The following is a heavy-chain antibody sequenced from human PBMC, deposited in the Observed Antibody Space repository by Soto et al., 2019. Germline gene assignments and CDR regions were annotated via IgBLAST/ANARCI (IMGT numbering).Heavy chain of an antibody. Sequence: GGSLRLSCTASGFTFSSYWMHWVRQAPGKGLVWVSRMNSDGSRADYADSVKGRFTISRDNARNTLYLQMNSLRAEDTAVYYCVRDGYPAWVYGVDVWGQGTTDTVSS. V-gene: IGHV3-74*01. CDR1: GFTFSSYW. D-gene: IGHD1-1*01. J-gene: IGHJ6*02. CDR2: MNSDGSRA. CDR3: VRDGYPAWVYGVDV.